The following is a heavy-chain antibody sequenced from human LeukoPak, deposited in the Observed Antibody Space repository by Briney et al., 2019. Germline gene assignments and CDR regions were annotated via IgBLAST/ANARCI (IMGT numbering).Heavy chain of an antibody. CDR3: AKGGSSRPTTYFDY. CDR1: GFTFSSYA. D-gene: IGHD1-1*01. CDR2: ISYDGSNK. V-gene: IGHV3-30*18. J-gene: IGHJ4*02. Sequence: GGSLRLSCAASGFTFSSYAMSWVRQAPGKGLEWVAVISYDGSNKYYADSVKGRFTISRDNSKNTLYLQMNSLRAEDTAVYYCAKGGSSRPTTYFDYWGQGTLVTVSS.